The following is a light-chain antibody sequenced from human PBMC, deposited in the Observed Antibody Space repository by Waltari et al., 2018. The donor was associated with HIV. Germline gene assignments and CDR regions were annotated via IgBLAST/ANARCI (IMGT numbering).Light chain of an antibody. J-gene: IGLJ3*02. V-gene: IGLV1-44*01. CDR2: SNN. Sequence: QSVLTQPPSASGTPGPRVTIPCSGRSSNIGSNTVNWYQQLPGTAPKLLIYSNNQRPSGVPDRFSGSKSGTSASLAISGLQSEDEADYYCAAWDDSLNGPWVFGGGTKLTVL. CDR3: AAWDDSLNGPWV. CDR1: SSNIGSNT.